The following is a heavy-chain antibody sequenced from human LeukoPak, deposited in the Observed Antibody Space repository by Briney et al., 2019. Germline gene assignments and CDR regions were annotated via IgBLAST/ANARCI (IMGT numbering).Heavy chain of an antibody. CDR2: IYHSGNT. Sequence: SGTLSLTGAVPGGSITSSNWWSGVGQPPGKGREWIGEIYHSGNTNYNPSLKSRVTISVDKSKNQFSLKLSSVTAADTAVYYCARHVKYSYGTYFDYWGQGTLVTVSS. V-gene: IGHV4-4*02. D-gene: IGHD5-18*01. J-gene: IGHJ4*02. CDR1: GGSITSSNW. CDR3: ARHVKYSYGTYFDY.